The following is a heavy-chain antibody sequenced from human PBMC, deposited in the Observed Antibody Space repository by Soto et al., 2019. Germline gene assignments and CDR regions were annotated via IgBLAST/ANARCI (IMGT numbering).Heavy chain of an antibody. Sequence: EVQLVESGGGLVQPGGSLRLSCAASGFSVSSNYMSWVRQAPGKGLECVSLIYSGGSTYYADSVKGRFTISRHNFNNTLYLQMNSLRRDDPAVYYCATRSVTAPRWGQGTLVTVSS. J-gene: IGHJ4*02. V-gene: IGHV3-53*04. D-gene: IGHD4-17*01. CDR2: IYSGGST. CDR3: ATRSVTAPR. CDR1: GFSVSSNY.